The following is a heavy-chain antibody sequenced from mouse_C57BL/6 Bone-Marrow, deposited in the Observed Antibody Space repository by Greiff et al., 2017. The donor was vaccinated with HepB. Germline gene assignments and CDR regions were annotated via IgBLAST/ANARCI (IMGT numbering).Heavy chain of an antibody. CDR3: ARDRWYYFYY. J-gene: IGHJ2*01. CDR2: ISDGGSYT. Sequence: EVMLVESGGGLVKPGGSLKLSCAASGFTFSSYAMSWVRQTPEKRLEWVATISDGGSYTYYPDNVKGRFTISRDNAKNNLYLQMSHLKSEDTAMYYCARDRWYYFYYWGQGTTLTVSS. CDR1: GFTFSSYA. V-gene: IGHV5-4*01.